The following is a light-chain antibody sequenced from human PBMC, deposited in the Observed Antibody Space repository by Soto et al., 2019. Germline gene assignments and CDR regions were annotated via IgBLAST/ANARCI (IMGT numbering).Light chain of an antibody. CDR3: QQSYSSPIT. CDR2: GAS. V-gene: IGKV3-15*01. CDR1: QSISSN. Sequence: EIVMTQSPATLSLSPGERATLSCRASQSISSNLAWYQQTPGQAPRLLIYGASTRAPDIPARFSGSGSGTDFTLTISSLQPEDFATYYCQQSYSSPITFGQGTRREIK. J-gene: IGKJ5*01.